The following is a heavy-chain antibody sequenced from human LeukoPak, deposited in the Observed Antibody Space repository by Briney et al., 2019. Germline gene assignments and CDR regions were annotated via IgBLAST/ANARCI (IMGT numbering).Heavy chain of an antibody. CDR3: ARSDYSGSYFFDY. V-gene: IGHV4-59*08. D-gene: IGHD1-26*01. CDR2: IYYSGST. Sequence: SETLSLTCTVSGGSISSYHWSWIRQPPGKGLEWIGYIYYSGSTNYNPSLKSRVTISVDTSKNQFSLKLSSVTAADPAVYYCARSDYSGSYFFDYWGQGTLVTVSS. J-gene: IGHJ4*02. CDR1: GGSISSYH.